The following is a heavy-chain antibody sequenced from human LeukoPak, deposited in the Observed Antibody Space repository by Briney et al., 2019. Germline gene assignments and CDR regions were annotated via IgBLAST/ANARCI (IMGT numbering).Heavy chain of an antibody. J-gene: IGHJ6*02. CDR2: IWYDGSNK. D-gene: IGHD2-2*01. Sequence: GGSLRLSCAASGFTFSSYGMHWVRQAPGKGLEWVAVIWYDGSNKYYADSVQGRFSISRDNSKNTLYLQMNSLRAEDTAVYYCARDRGCSSTSCQSYFYYGMDVWGQGTTVTVSS. V-gene: IGHV3-33*01. CDR3: ARDRGCSSTSCQSYFYYGMDV. CDR1: GFTFSSYG.